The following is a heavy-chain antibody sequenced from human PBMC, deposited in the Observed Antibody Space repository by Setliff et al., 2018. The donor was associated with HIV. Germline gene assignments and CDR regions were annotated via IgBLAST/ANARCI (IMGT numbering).Heavy chain of an antibody. CDR3: ARTLSTMVKTDGYYDYYYMDV. V-gene: IGHV4-38-2*02. CDR1: GSFINSDY. Sequence: SETLSLTCTVSGSFINSDYWGWIRQPPGKGLEWIGSIYHSATTYYNPSLWGRVTISIDTSKNQFSLNLNSVTAADTAVYYCARTLSTMVKTDGYYDYYYMDVWGKGTTVTVSS. J-gene: IGHJ6*03. D-gene: IGHD3-10*01. CDR2: IYHSATT.